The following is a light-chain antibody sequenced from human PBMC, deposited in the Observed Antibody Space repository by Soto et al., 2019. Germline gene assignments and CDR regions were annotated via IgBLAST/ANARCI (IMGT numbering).Light chain of an antibody. V-gene: IGKV1-6*01. CDR3: LQDHDYPRT. CDR1: QGVGDD. Sequence: AIQMTQSPSSLSASVGDRVTITCRASQGVGDDLGWYQQRPGRAPKVLIYAVSTLQYGVPSRFSGSASGTDFTLTISSLQPEDSATYYCLQDHDYPRTFGQGTRVEIK. J-gene: IGKJ1*01. CDR2: AVS.